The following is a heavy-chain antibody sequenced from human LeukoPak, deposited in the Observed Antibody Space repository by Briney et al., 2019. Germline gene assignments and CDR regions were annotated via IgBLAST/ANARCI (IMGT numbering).Heavy chain of an antibody. V-gene: IGHV3-53*01. CDR2: IYSGGST. D-gene: IGHD5-18*01. CDR3: ARAGWIQLWSYFDY. J-gene: IGHJ4*02. CDR1: GFTFSDYY. Sequence: GGSLRLSCAASGFTFSDYYMSWVRQAPGKGLEWVSVIYSGGSTYYADSVKGRFTISRDNSKNTLYLQMNSLRAEDTAVYYCARAGWIQLWSYFDYWGQGTLVTVSS.